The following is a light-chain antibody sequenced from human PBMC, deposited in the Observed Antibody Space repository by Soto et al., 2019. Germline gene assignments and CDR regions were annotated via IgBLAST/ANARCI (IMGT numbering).Light chain of an antibody. V-gene: IGLV1-44*01. CDR2: CSN. CDR1: RSNIGSNY. J-gene: IGLJ3*02. CDR3: AVWDDGLDAWI. Sequence: QSVLTQSPSASGTPGQRVTMSCSGSRSNIGSNYVSCYQQLPGTVPKLLIYCSNERPLGGTDRFSGSKSGTSASLAISRRKSADEAPYYCAVWDDGLDAWIFGGGTKLTVL.